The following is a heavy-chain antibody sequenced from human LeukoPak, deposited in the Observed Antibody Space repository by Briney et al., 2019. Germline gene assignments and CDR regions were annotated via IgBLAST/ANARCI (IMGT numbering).Heavy chain of an antibody. V-gene: IGHV1-18*01. J-gene: IGHJ5*02. Sequence: ASVKVSCKASGYTFTSYGISWVRQAPGQGLEWMGWISAYNGNTNYAQKLQGRVTMTTDTSTSTAYMELRSLRSDDTAVYYCAGDHSIAVAGLPFDPWGQGTLVTVSS. D-gene: IGHD6-19*01. CDR3: AGDHSIAVAGLPFDP. CDR1: GYTFTSYG. CDR2: ISAYNGNT.